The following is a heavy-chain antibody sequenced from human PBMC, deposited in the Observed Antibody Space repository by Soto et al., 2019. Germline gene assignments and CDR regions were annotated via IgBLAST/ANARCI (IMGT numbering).Heavy chain of an antibody. CDR2: ISGGTT. CDR1: GSTFSSDV. J-gene: IGHJ6*02. CDR3: SPRERVTSGSSHFYGTDV. D-gene: IGHD1-26*01. Sequence: EVQLLESGGGLVQPGGSLRLSCVASGSTFSSDVMSWVRQAPGKGLEWVSGISGGTTYYADSVKGRFTISRDNFKSTLLVQMNSSRAQDPAVYQCSPRERVTSGSSHFYGTDVWGQGTTVTVSS. V-gene: IGHV3-23*01.